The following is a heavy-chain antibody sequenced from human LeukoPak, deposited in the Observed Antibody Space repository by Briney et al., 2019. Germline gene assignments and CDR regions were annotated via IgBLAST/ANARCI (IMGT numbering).Heavy chain of an antibody. V-gene: IGHV4-34*01. D-gene: IGHD3-9*01. CDR3: ARADILTGYYKDY. J-gene: IGHJ4*02. CDR1: GGSFSGYY. CDR2: INHSGST. Sequence: SETLSLTCAVYGGSFSGYYWSWIRQPPGKGLEWIGEINHSGSTNYNPSLKSRVTISVDTSKNQFSLKLSSVTAADTAVYYYARADILTGYYKDYWGQGTLVTVSS.